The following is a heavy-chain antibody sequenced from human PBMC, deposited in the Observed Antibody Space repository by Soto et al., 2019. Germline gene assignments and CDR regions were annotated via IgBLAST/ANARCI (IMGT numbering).Heavy chain of an antibody. CDR2: INHSGST. CDR3: ARGLIAVAGTVFDY. Sequence: QVQLQQWGAGLLKPSETLSLTCAVYGGSFSGYYWSWIRQPPGKGLEWIGEINHSGSTNYNPSLKSRVTISVDTSKNQFSLKLSSVIAADMAVYYCARGLIAVAGTVFDYWGQGTLVTVSS. J-gene: IGHJ4*02. CDR1: GGSFSGYY. D-gene: IGHD6-19*01. V-gene: IGHV4-34*01.